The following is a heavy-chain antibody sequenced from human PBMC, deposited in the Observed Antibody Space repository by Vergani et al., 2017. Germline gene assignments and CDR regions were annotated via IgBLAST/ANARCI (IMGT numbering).Heavy chain of an antibody. CDR2: VLPMFGTA. D-gene: IGHD2-2*01. CDR3: ARDNTVAVATPRYYNGLDV. V-gene: IGHV1-69*15. J-gene: IGHJ6*02. CDR1: GGTFSSYV. Sequence: QVQLVQSGTEVMKPGSSVKVSCKASGGTFSSYVINWVRQAPGQGLEWMGRVLPMFGTANYAQKFQGRVTITADESTSTSYMTLSSLRSDDTAVYYCARDNTVAVATPRYYNGLDVWGPGTTVTVS.